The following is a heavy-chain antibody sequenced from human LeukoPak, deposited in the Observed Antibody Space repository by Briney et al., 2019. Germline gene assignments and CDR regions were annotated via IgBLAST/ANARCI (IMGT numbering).Heavy chain of an antibody. J-gene: IGHJ4*02. CDR1: GFTFSSYW. Sequence: GGSLRLSCAASGFTFSSYWMSWVRQAPGKGLEWVANIKEDGSEKRYVDSVKGRFTISRDNAKNSLYLQMNSLRAEDTAVYYCAKAPVTTCSGAYCYPFDYWSQGTLVTVSS. CDR3: AKAPVTTCSGAYCYPFDY. D-gene: IGHD2-15*01. V-gene: IGHV3-7*01. CDR2: IKEDGSEK.